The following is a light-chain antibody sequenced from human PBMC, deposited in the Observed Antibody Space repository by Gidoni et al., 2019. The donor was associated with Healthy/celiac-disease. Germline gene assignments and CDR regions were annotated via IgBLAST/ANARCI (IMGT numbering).Light chain of an antibody. CDR2: GNS. J-gene: IGLJ1*01. CDR1: SSNIGADSD. V-gene: IGLV1-40*01. CDR3: QSYDSSLSGYV. Sequence: QSVLTQPPPVSAAPGPRVTISCTGSSSNIGADSDVHGYQQLPGTAPKLLIYGNSNRPSRVPDRFSGSKSGTSASLAITGLQAEDEADYYCQSYDSSLSGYVFGTGTKVTVL.